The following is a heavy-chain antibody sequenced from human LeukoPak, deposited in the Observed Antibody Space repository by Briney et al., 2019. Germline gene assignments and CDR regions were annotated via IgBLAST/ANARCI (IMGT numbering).Heavy chain of an antibody. CDR1: GFPFGTYW. Sequence: PGGSLRLSCEGSGFPFGTYWMAWVRQAPGKGLEWVASIKHDGREEHYVGSIKGRFTISRDNGKNSVYLQMNNLRVEDTAMYYCSREFHPWGQGTLVIVSS. CDR2: IKHDGREE. V-gene: IGHV3-7*01. CDR3: SREFHP. J-gene: IGHJ5*02.